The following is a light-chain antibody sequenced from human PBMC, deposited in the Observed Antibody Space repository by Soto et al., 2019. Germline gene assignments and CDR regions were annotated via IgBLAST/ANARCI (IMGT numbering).Light chain of an antibody. J-gene: IGLJ3*02. Sequence: QSVLTQPASVSGSPGQSITISCTGTSSDVGGYDLVSWYQQHPGKAPKLMIYEDTERPSGVSNRFSGSKSGNTASLTISRLQAEDEAHYYCCSYAGSRTFVFGGGTKLTVL. V-gene: IGLV2-23*02. CDR3: CSYAGSRTFV. CDR1: SSDVGGYDL. CDR2: EDT.